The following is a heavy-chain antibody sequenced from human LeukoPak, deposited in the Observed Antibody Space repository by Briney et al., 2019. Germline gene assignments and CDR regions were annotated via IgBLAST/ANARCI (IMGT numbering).Heavy chain of an antibody. CDR3: ATSGGYYQFDY. CDR1: GFTFSSYT. D-gene: IGHD1-26*01. Sequence: PGGSLRLSCTASGFTFSSYTMSWVRQAPGKGLKWVSVIYSGGSTYYADSVKGRFTISRDNSKNTLYLQMNSLRADDTAVYYCATSGGYYQFDYWGQGTLVTVSS. J-gene: IGHJ4*02. CDR2: IYSGGST. V-gene: IGHV3-53*01.